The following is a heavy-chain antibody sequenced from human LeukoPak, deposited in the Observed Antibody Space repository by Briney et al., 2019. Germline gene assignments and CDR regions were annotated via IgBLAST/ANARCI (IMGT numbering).Heavy chain of an antibody. CDR2: IYYTGDT. CDR3: ARAHYYDYVWGSYHYFDY. D-gene: IGHD3-16*02. Sequence: PSETLSLTCTVSGDSISSSYWSWIRQPPGKGPESIGYIYYTGDTNYNPSLKSRVTISVDTSKNQFSLKLSSVTAADTAVYYCARAHYYDYVWGSYHYFDYWGQGTLVTVSS. V-gene: IGHV4-59*01. CDR1: GDSISSSY. J-gene: IGHJ4*02.